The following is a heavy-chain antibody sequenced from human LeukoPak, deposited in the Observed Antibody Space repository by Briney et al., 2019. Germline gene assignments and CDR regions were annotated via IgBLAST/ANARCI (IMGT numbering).Heavy chain of an antibody. D-gene: IGHD1-26*01. Sequence: SQTLSLTCTVSGGSLSSGGYYWSWIRQHPGKGLEWIGYIYYSGSTYYNPSLKSRVTISVDTSKNQFSLKLSSVTAADTAVYYCARGGYYYYYGMDVWGQGTTATVSS. CDR2: IYYSGST. CDR3: ARGGYYYYYGMDV. CDR1: GGSLSSGGYY. J-gene: IGHJ6*02. V-gene: IGHV4-31*03.